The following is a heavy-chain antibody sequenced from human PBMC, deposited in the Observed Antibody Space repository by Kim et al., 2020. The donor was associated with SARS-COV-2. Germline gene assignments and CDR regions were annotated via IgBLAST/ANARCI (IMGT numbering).Heavy chain of an antibody. V-gene: IGHV4-59*01. J-gene: IGHJ5*02. CDR2: IYYSGST. CDR3: ARDRRGPRIAVARFDP. D-gene: IGHD6-13*01. CDR1: GGSISSYY. Sequence: SETLSLTCTVSGGSISSYYWSWIRQPPGKGLEWIGYIYYSGSTNYNPSLKSRVTISVDTSKNQFSLKLSSVTAADTAVYYCARDRRGPRIAVARFDPWGQGTLVTVSS.